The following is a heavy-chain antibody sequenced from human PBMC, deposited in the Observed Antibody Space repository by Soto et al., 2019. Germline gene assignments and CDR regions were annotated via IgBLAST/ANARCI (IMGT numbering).Heavy chain of an antibody. CDR1: GYTFTNYG. CDR2: ISAYNGNT. J-gene: IGHJ6*02. V-gene: IGHV1-18*01. CDR3: ARRDTYYDILTGTPMDV. Sequence: QVQLVQSGTEVKKPGASVKVSCKASGYTFTNYGITWVRQAPGQGLEWMGWISAYNGNTNYAQRLQGRVTMTTDTSTSTAYMELRSVRSDDTAVYYCARRDTYYDILTGTPMDVWGQGTTVTVFS. D-gene: IGHD3-9*01.